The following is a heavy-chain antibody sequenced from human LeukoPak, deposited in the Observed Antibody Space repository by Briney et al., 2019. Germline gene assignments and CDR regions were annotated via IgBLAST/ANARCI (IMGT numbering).Heavy chain of an antibody. J-gene: IGHJ4*02. Sequence: GGSLRLSCIPSGFSFSSYGMHWVRQAPGKGLEWVAVIWSHGNRKHHSDSVEGRFAISRDNSKNTLYLQMNSLRAEDTAVYYCARSITIFGVVIAAGVDYWGQGTLVTVSS. D-gene: IGHD3-3*01. CDR3: ARSITIFGVVIAAGVDY. CDR1: GFSFSSYG. V-gene: IGHV3-33*01. CDR2: IWSHGNRK.